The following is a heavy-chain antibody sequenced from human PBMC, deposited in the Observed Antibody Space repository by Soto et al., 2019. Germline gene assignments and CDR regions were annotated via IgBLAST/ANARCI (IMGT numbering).Heavy chain of an antibody. CDR1: GGSFSGYY. Sequence: SETLSLTCAVYGGSFSGYYWSWIRQPPGKGLEWIGEINHSGSTNYNPSLKSRVTISVDTSKNQFSLKLSSVTAADTAVYYCARSATIFGVVIIQSYYYGMDVWGQGATVTVSS. J-gene: IGHJ6*02. V-gene: IGHV4-34*01. CDR2: INHSGST. D-gene: IGHD3-3*01. CDR3: ARSATIFGVVIIQSYYYGMDV.